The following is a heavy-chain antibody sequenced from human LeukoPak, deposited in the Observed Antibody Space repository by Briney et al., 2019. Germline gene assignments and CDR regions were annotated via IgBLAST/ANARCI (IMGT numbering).Heavy chain of an antibody. J-gene: IGHJ4*02. CDR3: AKNQWLYTPHY. CDR2: ISDSGGST. D-gene: IGHD3-22*01. Sequence: GGFLRLSCAASGFTFSSYAMSWVRQAPGKGLEWVSAISDSGGSTYYADSVKGRFTISRDNSKNTLYLQMNSLRAEDTAVYYCAKNQWLYTPHYWGQGTLVTVSS. V-gene: IGHV3-23*01. CDR1: GFTFSSYA.